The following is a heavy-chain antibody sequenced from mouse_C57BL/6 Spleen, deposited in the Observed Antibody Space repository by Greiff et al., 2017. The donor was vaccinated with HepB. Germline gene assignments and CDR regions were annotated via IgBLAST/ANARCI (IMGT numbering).Heavy chain of an antibody. D-gene: IGHD4-1*02. Sequence: DVQLQESGGGLVQPGGSMKLSCAASGFTFSDSWMDWVRQSPEKGLEWVAEIRNKANNHATYYAEAVKGRFTISREDSKRSVYLQMNSLRAADTCIYYCSTGSFAYWGQGTLVTVSA. V-gene: IGHV6-6*01. CDR1: GFTFSDSW. J-gene: IGHJ3*01. CDR2: IRNKANNHAT. CDR3: STGSFAY.